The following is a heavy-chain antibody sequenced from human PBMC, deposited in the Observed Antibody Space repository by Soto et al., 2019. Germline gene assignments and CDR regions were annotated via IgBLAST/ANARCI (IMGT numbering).Heavy chain of an antibody. Sequence: GGSLRLSCAASGFTFSSYAMSWVRQAPGKVLEWVSAISGSGGSTYYADSVKGRFTISRDNSKNTLYLQMNSLRAEDTAVYYCAKDGNPIPYLTGYYRLGWFDPWGQGTLVTVSS. D-gene: IGHD3-9*01. CDR3: AKDGNPIPYLTGYYRLGWFDP. V-gene: IGHV3-23*01. J-gene: IGHJ5*02. CDR1: GFTFSSYA. CDR2: ISGSGGST.